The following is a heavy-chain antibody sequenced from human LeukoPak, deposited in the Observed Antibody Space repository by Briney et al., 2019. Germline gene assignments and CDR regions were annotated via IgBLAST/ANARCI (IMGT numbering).Heavy chain of an antibody. CDR1: GFILSSYE. CDR2: ISSSGSTI. Sequence: PGGSLRLSCAASGFILSSYEMNWVRQAPGKGLEWVSYISSSGSTIYYADSVKGRFTISRDNAKNSLYLQMNSLRAEDTAVYYCARERMDTMGDAFDIWGQGTMVTVSS. V-gene: IGHV3-48*03. D-gene: IGHD5-12*01. J-gene: IGHJ3*02. CDR3: ARERMDTMGDAFDI.